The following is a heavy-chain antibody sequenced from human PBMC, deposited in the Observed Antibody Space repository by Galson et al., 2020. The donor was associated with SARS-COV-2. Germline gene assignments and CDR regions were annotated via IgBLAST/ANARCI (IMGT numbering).Heavy chain of an antibody. Sequence: GGSLRLSCAASGFTFSSFAMNWVRQAPGKGLEWVSAISGSTGTTYYADSVKGRFTISRDNSKNTVDLQMNSLRADDTAVYYCAKSLKLGTFDYWGRGALVSVSS. CDR3: AKSLKLGTFDY. J-gene: IGHJ4*02. D-gene: IGHD7-27*01. CDR1: GFTFSSFA. V-gene: IGHV3-23*01. CDR2: ISGSTGTT.